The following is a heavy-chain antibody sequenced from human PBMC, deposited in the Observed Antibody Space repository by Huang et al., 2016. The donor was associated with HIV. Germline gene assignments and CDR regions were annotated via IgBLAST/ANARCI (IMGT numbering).Heavy chain of an antibody. Sequence: QLQLQESGPGQVKPSETLSLTCTVSGGSIDNRNSYWGWIRQPPGKGLEWIGNIYYGGPTYYNPSLKSRVTMSVDTANNQCSLRLDSVTAADTAVYYCARRWDYDFWSGSSYYFGSWGQGTLVTVSS. J-gene: IGHJ4*02. CDR1: GGSIDNRNSY. D-gene: IGHD3-3*01. CDR3: ARRWDYDFWSGSSYYFGS. CDR2: IYYGGPT. V-gene: IGHV4-39*01.